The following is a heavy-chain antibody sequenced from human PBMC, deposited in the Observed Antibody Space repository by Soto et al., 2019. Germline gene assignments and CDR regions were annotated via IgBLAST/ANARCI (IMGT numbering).Heavy chain of an antibody. D-gene: IGHD3-3*01. CDR3: AKVTRVYYGMDV. J-gene: IGHJ6*02. Sequence: PGGSLRLSCAASGFTFSSYAMSWVRQAPGKGLEWVPAISGSGGSTYYADSVKGRFTISRDNSKNTLYLQMNSLRAEDTAVYYCAKVTRVYYGMDVWGQGTTVTVSS. V-gene: IGHV3-23*01. CDR2: ISGSGGST. CDR1: GFTFSSYA.